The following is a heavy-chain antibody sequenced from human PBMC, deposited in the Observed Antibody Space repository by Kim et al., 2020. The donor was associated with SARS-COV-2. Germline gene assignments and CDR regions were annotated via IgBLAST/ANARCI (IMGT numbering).Heavy chain of an antibody. V-gene: IGHV4-34*01. J-gene: IGHJ5*02. Sequence: SETLSLTCAVYGGSFSGYYWSWIRQPPGKGLEWIGEINHSGSTNYNPSLKSRVTISVDTSKNQFSLKLSSVTAADTAVYYCARGQLIFGVAPRVRAEFDPWGQGTLVTVSS. CDR2: INHSGST. CDR1: GGSFSGYY. CDR3: ARGQLIFGVAPRVRAEFDP. D-gene: IGHD3-3*01.